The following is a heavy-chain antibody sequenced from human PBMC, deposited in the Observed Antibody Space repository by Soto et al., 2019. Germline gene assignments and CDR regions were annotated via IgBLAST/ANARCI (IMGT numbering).Heavy chain of an antibody. Sequence: GESLKISCKGSGYRFDDYWIAWVRQLPGKGLEWMGFIYPGDSDTRYSPSFKGQVTISADKSTNTAFLQWRRLKASDAATYFCARRHLFGGSYCFDYWGQGSLVTVS. V-gene: IGHV5-51*01. J-gene: IGHJ4*02. D-gene: IGHD3-10*01. CDR2: IYPGDSDT. CDR1: GYRFDDYW. CDR3: ARRHLFGGSYCFDY.